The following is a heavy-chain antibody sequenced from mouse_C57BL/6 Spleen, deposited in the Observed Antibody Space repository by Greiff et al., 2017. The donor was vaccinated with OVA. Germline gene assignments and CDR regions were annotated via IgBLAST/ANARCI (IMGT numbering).Heavy chain of an antibody. D-gene: IGHD1-1*01. J-gene: IGHJ4*01. CDR1: GYTFTSYT. CDR3: ALLRRDYYAMDY. Sequence: VQLQQSGAELARPGASVKMSCKASGYTFTSYTMHWVKQRPGQGLEWIGYINPSSGYTKYNQKFKDKATLTADKSSSTAYMQLSSLTSEDSAVYYCALLRRDYYAMDYWGQGTSVTVSS. V-gene: IGHV1-4*01. CDR2: INPSSGYT.